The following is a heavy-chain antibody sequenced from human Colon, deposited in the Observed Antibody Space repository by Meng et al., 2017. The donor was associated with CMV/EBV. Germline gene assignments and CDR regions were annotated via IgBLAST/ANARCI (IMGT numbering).Heavy chain of an antibody. V-gene: IGHV5-51*01. J-gene: IGHJ4*02. CDR2: IYPTDSNT. CDR1: GYSFGSYW. Sequence: GGSLRLSCKGSGYSFGSYWIAWMRQMPGKGLEWMGIIYPTDSNTKYSPSFHGQVTISVDRSINTAYLQWSSLKASDTAVYFCARHAGGSNPLDFWGQGTLVTVSS. D-gene: IGHD2-15*01. CDR3: ARHAGGSNPLDF.